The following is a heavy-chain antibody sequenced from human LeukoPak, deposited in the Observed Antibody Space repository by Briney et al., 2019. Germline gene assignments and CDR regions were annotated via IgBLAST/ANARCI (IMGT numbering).Heavy chain of an antibody. CDR3: ARGAPGRISSSTNYYFDY. J-gene: IGHJ4*02. Sequence: SPRLSCAASGFTFSSYAMYWVRQAPGKGLEWVAVISYDGNNKYYADSVKGRSTISRDDSKNTLSLQMNSLRAEDTAVYYCARGAPGRISSSTNYYFDYWGQGTLVTVSS. V-gene: IGHV3-30-3*01. D-gene: IGHD6-6*01. CDR1: GFTFSSYA. CDR2: ISYDGNNK.